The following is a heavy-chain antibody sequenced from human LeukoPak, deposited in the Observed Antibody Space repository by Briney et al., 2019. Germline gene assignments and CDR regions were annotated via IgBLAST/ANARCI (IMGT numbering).Heavy chain of an antibody. V-gene: IGHV3-30*02. Sequence: GGSLRLSCAASGFTFSSYGMHWVRQAPGKGLEWVAFIRYDGSNKYYADSVKGRFTISRDNSKNTLYLQMNSLRAEDTAVYYCAKTHRRTLEWLRGYFDYWGQGTLVTVSS. CDR2: IRYDGSNK. CDR3: AKTHRRTLEWLRGYFDY. D-gene: IGHD3-3*01. CDR1: GFTFSSYG. J-gene: IGHJ4*02.